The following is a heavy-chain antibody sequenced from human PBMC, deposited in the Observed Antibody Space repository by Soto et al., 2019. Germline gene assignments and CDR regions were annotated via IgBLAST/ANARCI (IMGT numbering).Heavy chain of an antibody. Sequence: PGGSLRLSCAASGFMFSDYYMTWIRQAPGKGLEWVSHISSSGSNIDYADSVKGRFTMSRDNAKKSLILQMKSLRAEDTAVYYCARQQLDPRGWFFYGMDVWGQGTTVTVSS. D-gene: IGHD6-13*01. CDR1: GFMFSDYY. V-gene: IGHV3-11*01. CDR3: ARQQLDPRGWFFYGMDV. J-gene: IGHJ6*02. CDR2: ISSSGSNI.